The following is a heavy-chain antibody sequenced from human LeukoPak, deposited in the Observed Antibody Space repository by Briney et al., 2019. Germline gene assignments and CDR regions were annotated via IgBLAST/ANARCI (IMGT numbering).Heavy chain of an antibody. Sequence: PGGSLRLSCAASGFTFSDYYMSWIRQAPGKGLEWVSYISSSGSTIYYADSVKGRFTTSRDNAKNSLYLQMNSLRAEDTAVYYCARDHVTMVRGVIDPGYYYYYYGMDVWGQGTTVTVSS. CDR2: ISSSGSTI. CDR3: ARDHVTMVRGVIDPGYYYYYYGMDV. CDR1: GFTFSDYY. D-gene: IGHD3-10*01. V-gene: IGHV3-11*01. J-gene: IGHJ6*02.